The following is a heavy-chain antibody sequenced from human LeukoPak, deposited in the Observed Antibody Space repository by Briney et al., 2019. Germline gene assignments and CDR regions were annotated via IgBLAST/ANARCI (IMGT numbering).Heavy chain of an antibody. CDR2: ISGSGGST. CDR3: AKFFYSNYYGSGSYLDY. Sequence: GGSLRLSCAASGFTFSSYGMSWVRQAPGRGLEWVSAISGSGGSTYYADSVKGRFTISRDSSKNTLYLQMNSLRAEDTAVYYCAKFFYSNYYGSGSYLDYWGQGTLVTVSS. D-gene: IGHD3-10*01. CDR1: GFTFSSYG. V-gene: IGHV3-23*01. J-gene: IGHJ4*02.